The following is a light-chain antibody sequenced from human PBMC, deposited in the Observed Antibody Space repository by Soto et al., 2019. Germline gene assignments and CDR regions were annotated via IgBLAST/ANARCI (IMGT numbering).Light chain of an antibody. J-gene: IGKJ1*01. V-gene: IGKV4-1*01. CDR2: WAS. CDR1: QNVLYSSNNKNY. Sequence: DIVMTQPPDSLAVSLGERATINCKSSQNVLYSSNNKNYLAWYQQKPGQPPRLLIYWASTRESGVPDRFSGSGSGTDYTLTIPRLQDEGGPVHFRPLYYIRLWTFGQGTRVDIK. CDR3: PLYYIRLWT.